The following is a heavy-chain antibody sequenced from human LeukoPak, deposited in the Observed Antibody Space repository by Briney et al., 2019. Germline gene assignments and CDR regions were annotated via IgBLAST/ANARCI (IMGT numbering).Heavy chain of an antibody. CDR1: GFTFNRYG. Sequence: GGTLRLSCAASGFTFNRYGMSWVRQAPGKGLEWVSYISSSGSTIYYADSVKGRFTISRDNAKNSLYLQMNSLRAEDTAVYYCAKNGDSERWLQPKFVTHWGQGTLVTVSS. D-gene: IGHD5-24*01. J-gene: IGHJ4*02. CDR2: ISSSGSTI. V-gene: IGHV3-48*04. CDR3: AKNGDSERWLQPKFVTH.